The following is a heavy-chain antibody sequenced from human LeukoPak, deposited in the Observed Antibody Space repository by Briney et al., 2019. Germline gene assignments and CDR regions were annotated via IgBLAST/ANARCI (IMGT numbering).Heavy chain of an antibody. CDR1: GYTFTSYY. CDR3: ARGVRIEGSGSYEGPFFDY. J-gene: IGHJ4*02. D-gene: IGHD3-10*01. V-gene: IGHV1-46*01. Sequence: GASVKVSCKASGYTFTSYYMHWVRQAPAQGLEWMGIINPSGGSASYAQKFQGRVTMIRDTSTSTVYMELSSLRSEDTAVYYCARGVRIEGSGSYEGPFFDYWGQGTLVTVSS. CDR2: INPSGGSA.